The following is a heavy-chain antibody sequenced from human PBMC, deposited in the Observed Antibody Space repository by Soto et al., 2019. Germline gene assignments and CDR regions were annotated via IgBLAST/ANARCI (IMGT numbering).Heavy chain of an antibody. CDR1: GFIFSGAA. Sequence: PGGSLRLSCAASGFIFSGAAIHWVRQASGKGLEWVGRIRSKANIYATAYAASVKGRFTISRDDSKNTAYLQLNSLKTEDTAVYYCTRHVDYNSAFDQYYYYMDVWGKGTAVTVSS. CDR2: IRSKANIYAT. D-gene: IGHD1-20*01. CDR3: TRHVDYNSAFDQYYYYMDV. J-gene: IGHJ6*03. V-gene: IGHV3-73*01.